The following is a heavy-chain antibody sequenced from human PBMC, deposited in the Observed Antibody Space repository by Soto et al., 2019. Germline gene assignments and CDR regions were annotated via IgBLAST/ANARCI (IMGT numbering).Heavy chain of an antibody. V-gene: IGHV4-34*01. CDR1: GGSFSGYY. Sequence: SETLSLTCAVYGGSFSGYYWSWIRQPPGKGLEWIGEINHSGSTNYNPSLKSRVTISVDTSKNQFSLKLSSVTAADTAVYYCATREKLELRIYWGQGTLVTVSS. J-gene: IGHJ4*02. CDR2: INHSGST. CDR3: ATREKLELRIY. D-gene: IGHD1-7*01.